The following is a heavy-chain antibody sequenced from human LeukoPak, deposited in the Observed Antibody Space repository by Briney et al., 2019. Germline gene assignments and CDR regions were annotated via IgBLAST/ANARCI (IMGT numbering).Heavy chain of an antibody. CDR1: GFTFDDYG. CDR2: INWNGGST. CDR3: ARDGLYSGYDSYFDY. V-gene: IGHV3-20*04. J-gene: IGHJ4*02. Sequence: GGSLRLSCAASGFTFDDYGMSWVRQAPGKGLEWVSGINWNGGSTGYADSVKGRFTISRDNAKNSLYLQMNSLRAEDTALYYCARDGLYSGYDSYFDYWGQGTLVTVSS. D-gene: IGHD5-12*01.